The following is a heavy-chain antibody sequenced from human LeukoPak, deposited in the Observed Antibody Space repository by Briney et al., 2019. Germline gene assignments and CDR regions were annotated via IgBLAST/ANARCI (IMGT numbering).Heavy chain of an antibody. CDR3: AKDRWLQGYFDY. CDR2: IRHDGSNK. V-gene: IGHV3-30*02. Sequence: HPGGSLRLACTTSGFIFSNYGMHWVRQAPSKGLEWVAFIRHDGSNKYYADSVKGRCTISRDNSKKTVYLRMNSLRTEDTAVYYCAKDRWLQGYFDYWGQGTLVTVSS. J-gene: IGHJ4*02. CDR1: GFIFSNYG. D-gene: IGHD5-24*01.